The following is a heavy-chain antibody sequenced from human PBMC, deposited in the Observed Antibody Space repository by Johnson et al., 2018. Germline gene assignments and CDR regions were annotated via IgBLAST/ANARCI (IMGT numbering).Heavy chain of an antibody. V-gene: IGHV3-64*01. CDR1: GFTFRSYA. CDR2: ISSNGGST. Sequence: VQLVESGGGLVQXGGSLRLXCAASGFTFRSYAMHWVRQAPGKGLEYVSAISSNGGSTYSATSVKGRFTISRDNSKNTLYLHMGSLRAEDMAVYYCARVGAPLDVWGKGTTVTVSS. J-gene: IGHJ6*04. CDR3: ARVGAPLDV.